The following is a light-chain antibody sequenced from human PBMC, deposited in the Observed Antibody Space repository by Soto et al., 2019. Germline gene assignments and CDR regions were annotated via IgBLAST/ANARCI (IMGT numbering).Light chain of an antibody. V-gene: IGKV1-6*01. CDR1: RDVGSD. J-gene: IGKJ1*01. Sequence: QMTQSPSSLSASVGEKIIITCRASRDVGSDVSWYQQKPGQAPKLLIYAASNLYTGVPSRFSGSRSGTEFTLTISSLQPEDFATYYCLQDYGDSWTFGQGTKVEIE. CDR3: LQDYGDSWT. CDR2: AAS.